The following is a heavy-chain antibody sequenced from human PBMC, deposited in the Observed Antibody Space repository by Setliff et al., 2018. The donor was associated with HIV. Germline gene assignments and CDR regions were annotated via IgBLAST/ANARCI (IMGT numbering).Heavy chain of an antibody. D-gene: IGHD3-10*02. CDR3: ARSGSYVGPIQH. V-gene: IGHV4-4*07. J-gene: IGHJ1*01. CDR2: IYSSGGT. CDR1: GGSLSSYY. Sequence: SETLSLTCTVSGGSLSSYYWSWIRQPAGKGLEWIGRIYSSGGTNYNPSLKSRLTMSVDTSKNQFPLKLTSVTAADTAVYYCARSGSYVGPIQHWGQGTLVTVSS.